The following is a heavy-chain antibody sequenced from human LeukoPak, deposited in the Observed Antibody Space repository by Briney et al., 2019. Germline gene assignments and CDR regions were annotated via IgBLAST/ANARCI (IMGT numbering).Heavy chain of an antibody. CDR3: ASAPNVNYFDY. CDR2: IYYSERP. D-gene: IGHD2/OR15-2a*01. V-gene: IGHV4-59*08. Sequence: SETLSLTCTVSGGSISSYYWSWIRQPPGKGLEWIGYIYYSERPNYNPSLKSRVTISIDTSKNQFSLKLTSVTAADTAVYYCASAPNVNYFDYWGQGTLLTVST. CDR1: GGSISSYY. J-gene: IGHJ4*02.